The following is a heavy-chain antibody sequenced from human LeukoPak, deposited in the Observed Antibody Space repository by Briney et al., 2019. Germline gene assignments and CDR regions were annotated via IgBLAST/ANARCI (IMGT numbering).Heavy chain of an antibody. D-gene: IGHD2-15*01. CDR3: ARERGYYCSTGSCYFDY. CDR1: GYTFADHW. J-gene: IGHJ4*02. V-gene: IGHV5-51*01. Sequence: GESLKISCKTSGYTFADHWIGWVRQMPGVGLEWMGIIYAGDSDTRYSPSFQGQVTILADKSTRTAYLQWSSLKASDTAMYYCARERGYYCSTGSCYFDYWGQGTQVTVS. CDR2: IYAGDSDT.